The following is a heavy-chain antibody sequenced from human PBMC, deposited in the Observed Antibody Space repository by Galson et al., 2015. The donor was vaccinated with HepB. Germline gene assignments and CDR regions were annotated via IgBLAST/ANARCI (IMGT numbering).Heavy chain of an antibody. CDR2: ISAYNGNT. CDR1: GYTFTSYG. Sequence: SVKVSCKASGYTFTSYGISWVRQAPGQGLEWMGWISAYNGNTNYAQKLQGRVTMTTDTSTSTAYMELRSLRSDDTAVYYCARGSVVVVAANNWFDPWGQGTLVTVSS. D-gene: IGHD2-15*01. CDR3: ARGSVVVVAANNWFDP. J-gene: IGHJ5*02. V-gene: IGHV1-18*01.